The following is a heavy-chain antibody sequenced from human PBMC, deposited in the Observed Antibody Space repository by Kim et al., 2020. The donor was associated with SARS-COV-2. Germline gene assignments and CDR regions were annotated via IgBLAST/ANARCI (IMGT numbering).Heavy chain of an antibody. CDR2: IRSKANSYAT. J-gene: IGHJ3*02. CDR3: TRIPATPLACWDAFDI. CDR1: GFTFSGSP. D-gene: IGHD2-21*01. V-gene: IGHV3-73*01. Sequence: GGSLRLSCAASGFTFSGSPLHWVRQASGKGLEWVCRIRSKANSYATGYAASEKGRFTISRDHSKNTAYLDMRGLKTEDTALYFCTRIPATPLACWDAFDIWGQRGMVTDSS.